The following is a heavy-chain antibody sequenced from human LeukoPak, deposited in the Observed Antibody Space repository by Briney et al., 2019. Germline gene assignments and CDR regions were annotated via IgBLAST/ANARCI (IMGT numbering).Heavy chain of an antibody. CDR2: TYYRSKWYN. CDR3: ARGPDSSGWYDY. V-gene: IGHV6-1*01. J-gene: IGHJ4*02. D-gene: IGHD6-19*01. Sequence: SQTLSLTCTISGDSVSSNSAAWNWIRQSPPRGLEWLGRTYYRSKWYNDYAVSVKSRITINPDTSKNQFSLQLNSATPEDTAVYYCARGPDSSGWYDYWGQGTLVTVSS. CDR1: GDSVSSNSAA.